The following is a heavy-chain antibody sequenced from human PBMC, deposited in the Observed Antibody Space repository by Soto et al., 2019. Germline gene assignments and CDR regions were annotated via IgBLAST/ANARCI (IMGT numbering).Heavy chain of an antibody. CDR2: INHSGST. Sequence: PSETLSLTCAVYGGSFSGYYWSWIRQPPWKGLEWIGEINHSGSTNYNPSLKSRVTISVDTSKNQFSLKLSSVTAADTAVYYCARHYDILTGYRRGWFDPRGXGTLVTVSS. J-gene: IGHJ5*02. CDR3: ARHYDILTGYRRGWFDP. V-gene: IGHV4-34*01. D-gene: IGHD3-9*01. CDR1: GGSFSGYY.